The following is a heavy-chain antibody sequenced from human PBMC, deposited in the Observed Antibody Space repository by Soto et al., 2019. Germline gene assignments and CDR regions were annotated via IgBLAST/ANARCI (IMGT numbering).Heavy chain of an antibody. Sequence: GGSLRLSCAASGFTFSSYGMHWVRQAPGKGLEWVAVISYDGSNKYYADSVKGRFTISRDNSKNTLYLQMNSLRAEDTAVYYCAKAEREMAIAYYYYGMDVWGQGTTVTVSS. CDR3: AKAEREMAIAYYYYGMDV. J-gene: IGHJ6*02. V-gene: IGHV3-30*18. CDR2: ISYDGSNK. CDR1: GFTFSSYG. D-gene: IGHD1-1*01.